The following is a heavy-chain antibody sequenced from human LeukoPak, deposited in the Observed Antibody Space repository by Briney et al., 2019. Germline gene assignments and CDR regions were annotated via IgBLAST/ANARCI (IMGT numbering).Heavy chain of an antibody. Sequence: PGGSLRLSCAASGFTFSSYAMSWVRQAPGKGLEWVSAISGSGGSTYYADSVKGRFTISRDNSKNTLYLQMNSLRAEDTAVYYCARNCYSSGWQYYFDYWGQGTLVTVSS. CDR2: ISGSGGST. V-gene: IGHV3-23*01. J-gene: IGHJ4*02. CDR3: ARNCYSSGWQYYFDY. D-gene: IGHD6-19*01. CDR1: GFTFSSYA.